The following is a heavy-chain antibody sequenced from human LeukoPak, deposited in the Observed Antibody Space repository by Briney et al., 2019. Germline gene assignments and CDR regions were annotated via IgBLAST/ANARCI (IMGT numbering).Heavy chain of an antibody. CDR1: GFTFSSYR. J-gene: IGHJ4*02. CDR2: IKQDGSEK. D-gene: IGHD5-24*01. CDR3: AREPQMATRDY. V-gene: IGHV3-7*01. Sequence: GGSLRLSCAASGFTFSSYRMSWVRQAPGKGLEWVANIKQDGSEKYYVDSVKGRFTISRDNAKNSLYLQMNSLRAEDTAVYYCAREPQMATRDYWGQGTLVTVSS.